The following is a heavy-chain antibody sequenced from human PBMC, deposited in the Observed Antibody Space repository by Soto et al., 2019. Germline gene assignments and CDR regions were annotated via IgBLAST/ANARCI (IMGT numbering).Heavy chain of an antibody. V-gene: IGHV4-34*01. CDR1: GGSFSAYY. Sequence: QVQLQQWGAGLLKPSETLSLTCAVSGGSFSAYYWTWIRHPPGRGLEWIGEIDDSGSTNYNPSLEGRVTMSIDTAKNRFSLNVTSVTAADTAVYYCVRGLRYSGMDVWGQGTTVTVS. CDR3: VRGLRYSGMDV. J-gene: IGHJ6*02. D-gene: IGHD2-15*01. CDR2: IDDSGST.